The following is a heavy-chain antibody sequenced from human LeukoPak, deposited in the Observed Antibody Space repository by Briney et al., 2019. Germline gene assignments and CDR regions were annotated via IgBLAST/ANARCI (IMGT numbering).Heavy chain of an antibody. D-gene: IGHD2-15*01. CDR2: IYYSGNT. Sequence: SETLSLTCTVSDGSISSNDYYWGWIRQPPGKGLEWIGSIYYSGNTYYNPSLKSRVTISVDTSKNQFSLKLSSVIAADTAVYYCARVCSGGSCYSGGNHFDYWGQGTLVTVSS. CDR3: ARVCSGGSCYSGGNHFDY. CDR1: DGSISSNDYY. V-gene: IGHV4-39*01. J-gene: IGHJ4*02.